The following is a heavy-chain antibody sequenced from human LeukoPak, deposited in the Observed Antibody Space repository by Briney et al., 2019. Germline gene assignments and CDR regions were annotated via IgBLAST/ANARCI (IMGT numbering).Heavy chain of an antibody. CDR2: IYYSGST. D-gene: IGHD2-2*01. J-gene: IGHJ5*02. V-gene: IGHV4-31*03. CDR1: GGSISSGSYY. Sequence: SETLSLTCTVSGGSISSGSYYWSWIRQHPGKGLEWIGYIYYSGSTYYNPSLKSRVTISVDTSKNQFSLKLSSVTAADTAVYYCARSKYQLLSQYNWSDPWGQGTLVTVSS. CDR3: ARSKYQLLSQYNWSDP.